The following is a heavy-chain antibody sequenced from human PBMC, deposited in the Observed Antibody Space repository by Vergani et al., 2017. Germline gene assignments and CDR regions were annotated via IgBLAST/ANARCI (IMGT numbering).Heavy chain of an antibody. D-gene: IGHD1-1*01. Sequence: VESGGGLVQPGGSLRLSCTVSGFTFSSNDFHWVRQPAGKGLGWVSSIGVDGDRYYSDSVKGRFTISRDNGQSYLYLDMDNLRVEDTAVYFCAKECCGTGNCYGWNHLEVWGEGTSVTVSS. CDR2: IGVDGDR. CDR3: AKECCGTGNCYGWNHLEV. J-gene: IGHJ6*04. CDR1: GFTFSSND. V-gene: IGHV3-13*01.